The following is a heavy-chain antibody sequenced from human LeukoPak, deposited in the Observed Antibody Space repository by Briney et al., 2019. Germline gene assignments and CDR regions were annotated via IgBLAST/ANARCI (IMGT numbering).Heavy chain of an antibody. Sequence: GGSLRLSCTASGFRFGDYWMTWVRQSPGKGLEWVANIRQDGSDTYYVESLRGRFTISRDNAKDSLYLQMNSLRAEDTAVYYCAKRLKRNYYYHYAMDVWGQGTTVTVSS. D-gene: IGHD3-22*01. CDR1: GFRFGDYW. CDR2: IRQDGSDT. J-gene: IGHJ6*02. CDR3: AKRLKRNYYYHYAMDV. V-gene: IGHV3-7*03.